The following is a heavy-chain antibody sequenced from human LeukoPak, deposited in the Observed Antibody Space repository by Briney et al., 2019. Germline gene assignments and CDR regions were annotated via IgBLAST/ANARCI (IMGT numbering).Heavy chain of an antibody. CDR2: IYYSGST. J-gene: IGHJ4*02. V-gene: IGHV4-39*01. D-gene: IGHD6-19*01. CDR3: ARGRGRSQGYFDY. CDR1: GGSISSSSYY. Sequence: PSETLSLTCTVSGGSISSSSYYWGWIRQPPGKGLEWIGSIYYSGSTYYNPPLKSRVTISVDTSKNQFSLKLSSVTAADTAVYYCARGRGRSQGYFDYWGQGTLVTVSS.